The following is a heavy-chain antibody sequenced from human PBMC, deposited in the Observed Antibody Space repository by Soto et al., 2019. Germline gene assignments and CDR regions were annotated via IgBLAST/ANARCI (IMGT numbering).Heavy chain of an antibody. CDR1: GGSISSGDYY. V-gene: IGHV4-30-4*01. CDR3: ARALGYCSGGSCYWNYYYYGMDV. CDR2: IYYSGST. J-gene: IGHJ6*02. Sequence: QVQLQESGPGLVKPSQTLSLTCTVSGGSISSGDYYWSWIRQPPGKGLEWIGYIYYSGSTYYNPSLKSRVTISVDTSKNQFSLKLSSVTAADTAVYYCARALGYCSGGSCYWNYYYYGMDVWGQGTTVTVSS. D-gene: IGHD2-15*01.